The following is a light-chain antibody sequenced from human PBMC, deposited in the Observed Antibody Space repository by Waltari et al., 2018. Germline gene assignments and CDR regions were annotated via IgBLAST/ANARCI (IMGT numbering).Light chain of an antibody. Sequence: EIVMTQSPATLSVSPGERATLSCRASQSVGINLAWYQHKPGQVPRLLVYGASTRATGFPARFSGSGSGTEFTLTISSLQSEDFAVYYCHQYNNWPRTFGQGTKVEIK. J-gene: IGKJ1*01. CDR2: GAS. V-gene: IGKV3-15*01. CDR1: QSVGIN. CDR3: HQYNNWPRT.